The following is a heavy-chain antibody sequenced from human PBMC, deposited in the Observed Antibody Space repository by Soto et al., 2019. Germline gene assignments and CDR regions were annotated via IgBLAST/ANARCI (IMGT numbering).Heavy chain of an antibody. Sequence: SETLSLTCTVSGGSISSGNNYWSWIRQHPGKGLEWIGYIYYSGSTYYNPSLKSRVTISVDASKNQFSLKLSSVTAADTAVYYCARTSYDSSGTAADPWGQGTLVTVSS. CDR1: GGSISSGNNY. CDR3: ARTSYDSSGTAADP. J-gene: IGHJ5*02. V-gene: IGHV4-31*03. D-gene: IGHD3-22*01. CDR2: IYYSGST.